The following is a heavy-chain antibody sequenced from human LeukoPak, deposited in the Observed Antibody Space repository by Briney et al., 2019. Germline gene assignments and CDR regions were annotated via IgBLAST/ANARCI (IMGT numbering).Heavy chain of an antibody. J-gene: IGHJ3*02. CDR1: GYTFTGYY. CDR3: AREQTLSSSGWYGDAFDI. V-gene: IGHV1-2*06. D-gene: IGHD6-19*01. CDR2: INPNSGGT. Sequence: GASVKVSCKASGYTFTGYYMHWVRQAPGQGLEWMGRINPNSGGTNYAQKFQGRVTMTRDTSISTAYMELSRLRSDDTAVYYCAREQTLSSSGWYGDAFDIWGQGTMVTVSS.